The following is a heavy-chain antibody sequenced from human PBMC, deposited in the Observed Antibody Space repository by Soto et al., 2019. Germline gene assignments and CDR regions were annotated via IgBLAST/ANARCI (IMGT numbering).Heavy chain of an antibody. CDR1: GYTFTTYG. D-gene: IGHD3-10*01. V-gene: IGHV1-18*03. CDR3: ARDTYGLFDS. J-gene: IGHJ4*02. Sequence: QVQRVQSGAEVKTPGASVKVSCKASGYTFTTYGINWVRQAPGQGLEWMGWINTNSGNTRYPERLQGRVTMTIDTSTSTAYMELRSLRSDDMAVYYCARDTYGLFDSWGQGTLVTVSS. CDR2: INTNSGNT.